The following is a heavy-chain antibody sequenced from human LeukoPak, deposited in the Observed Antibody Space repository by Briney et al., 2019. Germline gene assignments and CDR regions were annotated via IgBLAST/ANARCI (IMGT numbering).Heavy chain of an antibody. V-gene: IGHV4-39*01. J-gene: IGHJ4*02. D-gene: IGHD6-6*01. CDR1: GGSISSSSYY. Sequence: SETLSLTCTVSGGSISSSSYYWGWIRQPPGKGLEWIGSIYYSGSTYYNPSLKSRVTISVDTSKNQFSLKLSSVTAADTAVYYCARHPYSSSSVDYRGQGTLVTVSS. CDR3: ARHPYSSSSVDY. CDR2: IYYSGST.